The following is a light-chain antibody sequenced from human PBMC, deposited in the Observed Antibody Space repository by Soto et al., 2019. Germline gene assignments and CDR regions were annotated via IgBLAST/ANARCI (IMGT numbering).Light chain of an antibody. Sequence: AIRMTQPPSSLSASTGDRVTITCRASQGISSYLAWYQQKPGKPPKVLIYGASNLQSGVPPRFSGSGSGTDFTLAISSLQPEDSATYYCLQDINYPWTFGQGTKVDIK. CDR1: QGISSY. V-gene: IGKV1-8*01. CDR3: LQDINYPWT. CDR2: GAS. J-gene: IGKJ1*01.